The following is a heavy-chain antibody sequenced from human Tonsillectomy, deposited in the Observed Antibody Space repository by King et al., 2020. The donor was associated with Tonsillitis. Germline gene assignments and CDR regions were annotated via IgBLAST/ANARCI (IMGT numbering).Heavy chain of an antibody. V-gene: IGHV3-15*01. CDR3: TTSTPMLTFYYGMDV. CDR2: IKSKPDGGTT. Sequence: VQLVESGGGLVKPGGSLRLSCAASGFTFSNAWMSWVRQAPGKGLEWVGRIKSKPDGGTTDYAAPVKGRFTISRDDSKNTLYLQMNSLKTEDTAVYYCTTSTPMLTFYYGMDVWGQGTTVTVSS. CDR1: GFTFSNAW. D-gene: IGHD5-18*01. J-gene: IGHJ6*02.